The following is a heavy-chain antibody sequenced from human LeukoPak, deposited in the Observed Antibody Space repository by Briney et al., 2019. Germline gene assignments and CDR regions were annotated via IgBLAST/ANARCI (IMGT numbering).Heavy chain of an antibody. CDR3: ARFGYSSSWYIADPLYFDY. Sequence: SETLSLTCAVSGVSISSSNSYWGWIRQPPGKGLEWIGEINHSGSTNYNPSLKSRVTISVDTSKNQFSLKLSSVTAADTAVYYCARFGYSSSWYIADPLYFDYWGQGTLVTVSS. CDR2: INHSGST. CDR1: GVSISSSNSY. D-gene: IGHD6-13*01. J-gene: IGHJ4*02. V-gene: IGHV4-39*07.